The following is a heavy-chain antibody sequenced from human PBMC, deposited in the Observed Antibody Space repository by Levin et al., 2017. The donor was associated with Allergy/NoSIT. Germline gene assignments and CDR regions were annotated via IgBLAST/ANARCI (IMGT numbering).Heavy chain of an antibody. V-gene: IGHV1-2*02. J-gene: IGHJ4*02. CDR3: ARGGYCSGGSCTHYFDY. D-gene: IGHD2-15*01. Sequence: PPASVKVSCKASGYTFTGYYMHWVRQAPGQGLEWMGWINPNSGGTNYAQKFQGRVTMTRDTSISTAYMELSRLRSDDTAVYYCARGGYCSGGSCTHYFDYWGQGTLVTVSS. CDR2: INPNSGGT. CDR1: GYTFTGYY.